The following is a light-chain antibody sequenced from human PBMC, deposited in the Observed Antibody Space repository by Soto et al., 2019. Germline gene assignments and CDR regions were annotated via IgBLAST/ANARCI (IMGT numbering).Light chain of an antibody. V-gene: IGKV1-5*01. Sequence: DIQMTQSPSTLSASIGDRVTITCRASQNIYKWLAWYQQKPQKAPKLLIFEAAALETGVSPRFRGSGSGTEFTLTISSLQPDDFATYYCQQYENLPVFGPGTRVEIK. J-gene: IGKJ1*01. CDR2: EAA. CDR3: QQYENLPV. CDR1: QNIYKW.